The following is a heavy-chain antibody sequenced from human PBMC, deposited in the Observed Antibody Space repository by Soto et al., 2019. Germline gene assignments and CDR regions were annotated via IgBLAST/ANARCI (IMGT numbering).Heavy chain of an antibody. CDR2: ISSSGTID. D-gene: IGHD3-10*01. V-gene: IGHV3-11*01. CDR3: ARRTMGNYYYMDV. Sequence: QVQLVESGGGLVNPGGSLRLSCVASGFTLSDYYMSWIRQAPGKGLEWVSYISSSGTIDNYANSVKGRFTISRDNAKNSLFLQMNGLRAEDTAVYYCARRTMGNYYYMDVWGKGTTVTVSS. CDR1: GFTLSDYY. J-gene: IGHJ6*03.